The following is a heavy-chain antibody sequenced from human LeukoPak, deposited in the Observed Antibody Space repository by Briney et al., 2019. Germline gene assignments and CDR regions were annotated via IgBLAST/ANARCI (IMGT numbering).Heavy chain of an antibody. Sequence: GASVKVPCKASGYTFTSYAMNWVRQAPGQGLEWMGWINTNTGNPTYAQGFTGRFVFSLDTSVSTAYLQISSLKAEDTAVYYCARVGDGSGSYYNEVVWFDPWGQGTLVTVSS. V-gene: IGHV7-4-1*02. J-gene: IGHJ5*02. CDR1: GYTFTSYA. D-gene: IGHD3-10*01. CDR2: INTNTGNP. CDR3: ARVGDGSGSYYNEVVWFDP.